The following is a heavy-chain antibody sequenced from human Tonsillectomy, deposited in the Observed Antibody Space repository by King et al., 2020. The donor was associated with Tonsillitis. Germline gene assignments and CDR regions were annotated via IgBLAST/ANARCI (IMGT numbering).Heavy chain of an antibody. CDR1: GFTFDDYA. CDR2: ISWNSGSI. D-gene: IGHD2-2*01. V-gene: IGHV3-9*01. Sequence: VQLVESGGGLVQPGRSLRLSCAASGFTFDDYAMHWVRQAPGKGLEWVSGISWNSGSIGYADSAKGRFTISRDNAKNSLYLQMNSLRDEDTALYYCAKDSLGYASSQVFDYWGQGTLVTVSS. J-gene: IGHJ4*02. CDR3: AKDSLGYASSQVFDY.